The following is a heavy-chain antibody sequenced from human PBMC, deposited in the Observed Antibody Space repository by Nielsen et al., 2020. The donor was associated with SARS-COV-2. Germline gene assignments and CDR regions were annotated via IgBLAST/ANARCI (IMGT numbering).Heavy chain of an antibody. V-gene: IGHV3-20*03. J-gene: IGHJ5*02. CDR3: ARDGAGNWFDP. CDR2: INWNGGST. D-gene: IGHD3-16*01. Sequence: WIRQPPGKGLEWVSGINWNGGSTGYADSVKGRFTISRDNAKNSLYLQMNSLRAEDTAVYYCARDGAGNWFDPWGQGTLVTVSS.